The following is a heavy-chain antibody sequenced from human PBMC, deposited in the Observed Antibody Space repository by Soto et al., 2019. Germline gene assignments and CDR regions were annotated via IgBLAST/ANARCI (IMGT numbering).Heavy chain of an antibody. D-gene: IGHD2-8*02. CDR1: GGSIASEH. CDR3: TGGKKWLSFDS. J-gene: IGHJ4*02. V-gene: IGHV4-59*08. CDR2: ISYTGST. Sequence: QVQLRESGPGLVKPSETLSLTCSVSGGSIASEHWSWIRQPPGKGLEWIAYISYTGSTNYNPALRSRVSTSVDTSKNQFSLNLNSVTAADTAVYYCTGGKKWLSFDSWGQGTLVTVSS.